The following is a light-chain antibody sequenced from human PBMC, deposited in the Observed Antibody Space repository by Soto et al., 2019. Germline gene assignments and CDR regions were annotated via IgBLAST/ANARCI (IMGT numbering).Light chain of an antibody. J-gene: IGLJ2*01. Sequence: QSVLTQPPSVTGAPGQRVTISCTGSNSNIGADYGVHWYQQFPETAPKLLIYDNTNRPSGVPDRFSGSKSGTSASLAITGLQAEDESDYYGQSFESSFIGLVIGGGTTLTFL. CDR1: NSNIGADYG. CDR3: QSFESSFIGLV. V-gene: IGLV1-40*01. CDR2: DNT.